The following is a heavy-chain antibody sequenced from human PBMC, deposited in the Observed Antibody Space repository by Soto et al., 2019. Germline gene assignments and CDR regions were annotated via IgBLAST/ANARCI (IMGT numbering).Heavy chain of an antibody. CDR3: AKDDDGFCERPMWFAP. CDR1: GYTFTSYG. Sequence: ASVKVSCKASGYTFTSYGISWVRQAPGQGLEWMGWISAYNGNTNYAQKLQGRVTMTTDTPTSTANMELRSLRSDDTAEYYCAKDDDGFCERPMWFAPLGQGSLVIVSS. V-gene: IGHV1-18*01. D-gene: IGHD3-3*01. J-gene: IGHJ5*02. CDR2: ISAYNGNT.